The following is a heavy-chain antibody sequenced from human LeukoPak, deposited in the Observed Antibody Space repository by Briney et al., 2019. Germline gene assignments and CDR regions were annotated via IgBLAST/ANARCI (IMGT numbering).Heavy chain of an antibody. V-gene: IGHV3-23*01. J-gene: IGHJ4*02. CDR2: ISGSGGST. CDR3: ARSPIAAAGTIVDY. Sequence: GGSLRLSCAASGFTFSKYGMSWVRQAPGKGLEWVSAISGSGGSTYYADSVKGRFTISRDNAKNSLYLQMNSLRAEDTAVYYCARSPIAAAGTIVDYWGQGTLVTVSS. D-gene: IGHD6-13*01. CDR1: GFTFSKYG.